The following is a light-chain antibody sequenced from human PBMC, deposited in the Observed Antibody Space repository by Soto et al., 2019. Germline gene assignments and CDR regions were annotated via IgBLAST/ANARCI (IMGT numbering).Light chain of an antibody. CDR3: QQVKCYPRP. Sequence: DIHLTQSPSSLSASVGDRVTITCRASQAITNNLAWYQQKPGNPPKLLIYDESTLHSGVPSRFSGRKVGTQFILTIHSLQPEAFATYYYQQVKCYPRPFGGGTKVEGK. CDR1: QAITNN. V-gene: IGKV1-9*01. J-gene: IGKJ4*01. CDR2: DES.